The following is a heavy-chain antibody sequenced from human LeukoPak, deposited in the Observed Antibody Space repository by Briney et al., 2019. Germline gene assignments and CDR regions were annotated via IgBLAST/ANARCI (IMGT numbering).Heavy chain of an antibody. Sequence: GGSLRLSCAASGFTFDDYAMHWVRQAPGKGLEWVSSISSSSSYIYYADSVKGRFTISGDNAKNSLYLQMNSLRAEDTAVYYCARASPSGMIATPDVSGQGTTVTVSS. J-gene: IGHJ6*02. CDR3: ARASPSGMIATPDV. V-gene: IGHV3-21*01. CDR1: GFTFDDYA. CDR2: ISSSSSYI. D-gene: IGHD3-22*01.